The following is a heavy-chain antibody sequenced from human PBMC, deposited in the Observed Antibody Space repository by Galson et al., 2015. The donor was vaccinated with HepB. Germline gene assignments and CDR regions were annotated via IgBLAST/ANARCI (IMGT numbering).Heavy chain of an antibody. CDR1: GGSISSSNW. J-gene: IGHJ3*02. V-gene: IGHV4-4*02. D-gene: IGHD5-12*01. Sequence: SETLSLTCAVSGGSISSSNWWSWVRQPPGKGLEWIGEIYHSGSTNYNPSLKSRVTISVDESKNQFSLKLSSVTAADTAVYYCARLDPGGWEWLRFSDAFDIWGQGTMVTVSS. CDR2: IYHSGST. CDR3: ARLDPGGWEWLRFSDAFDI.